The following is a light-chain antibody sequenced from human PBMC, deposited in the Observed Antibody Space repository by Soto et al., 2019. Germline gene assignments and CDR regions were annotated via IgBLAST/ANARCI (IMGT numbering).Light chain of an antibody. Sequence: QSALTQPASVSGSPGQSITISCTGTSSDVGGYNYVSWYQQHPGKAPKLMIYYVSNRPSGVSNRFSGSKSGNTASLTISGXXXXXXXXXXCSSYTSSSTLVVFGGGTQLTV. CDR1: SSDVGGYNY. V-gene: IGLV2-14*01. CDR2: YVS. J-gene: IGLJ2*01. CDR3: SSYTSSSTLVV.